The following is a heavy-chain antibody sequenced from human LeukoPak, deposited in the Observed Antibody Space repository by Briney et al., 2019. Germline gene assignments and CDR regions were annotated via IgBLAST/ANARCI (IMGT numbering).Heavy chain of an antibody. CDR2: ISAYNGNT. V-gene: IGHV1-18*01. CDR1: GYTFTSYG. CDR3: ARDSWVSSGSNYFDY. Sequence: ASVKVSCKASGYTFTSYGISWVRQAPGQGLEWLGWISAYNGNTNYAQKLRGRVTMTTDTSTSTAFMELRSLRSDDTAVYYCARDSWVSSGSNYFDYWGQGTLVTVSS. J-gene: IGHJ4*02. D-gene: IGHD3-22*01.